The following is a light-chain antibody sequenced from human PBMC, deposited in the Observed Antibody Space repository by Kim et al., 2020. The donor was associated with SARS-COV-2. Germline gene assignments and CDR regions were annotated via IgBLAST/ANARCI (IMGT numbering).Light chain of an antibody. CDR1: KLGNKF. J-gene: IGLJ2*01. CDR3: QAWDSSTPL. CDR2: EDT. V-gene: IGLV3-1*01. Sequence: SYELTQPPSMSVSPGQTASITCSGDKLGNKFGSWYQQRSGQSPVVVIYEDTKRPSGIPERFSGSKSGNTATLTISGTQAIDEADYYCQAWDSSTPLFGGGTQLTVL.